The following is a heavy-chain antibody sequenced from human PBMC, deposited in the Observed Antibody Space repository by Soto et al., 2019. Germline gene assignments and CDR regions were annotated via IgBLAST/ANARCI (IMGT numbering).Heavy chain of an antibody. J-gene: IGHJ4*02. CDR2: TTSGGSTI. V-gene: IGHV3-48*02. CDR1: GLTFSGYS. CDR3: ARIYSSGWYADY. D-gene: IGHD6-19*01. Sequence: PGGSLRLSCVASGLTFSGYSVNWARQAPGKGLEWVSYTTSGGSTIYYRDSVKGRFTISRDNAKNSLFLQMNSLRDEDTAVYYCARIYSSGWYADYWGQGALVTVSS.